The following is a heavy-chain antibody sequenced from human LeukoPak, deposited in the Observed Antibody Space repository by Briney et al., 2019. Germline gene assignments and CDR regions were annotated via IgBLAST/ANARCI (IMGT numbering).Heavy chain of an antibody. CDR3: ARENFGAFDI. V-gene: IGHV3-23*01. Sequence: GGSLRLSCAASGFTFSAYAMAWVRRPPGRGLEWVSTMALSGGPTHYADSVKGRFTISRDNSKNTLYLQMNSLRAEDTAVYYCARENFGAFDIWGQGTMVTVSS. CDR2: MALSGGPT. J-gene: IGHJ3*02. CDR1: GFTFSAYA. D-gene: IGHD3-3*01.